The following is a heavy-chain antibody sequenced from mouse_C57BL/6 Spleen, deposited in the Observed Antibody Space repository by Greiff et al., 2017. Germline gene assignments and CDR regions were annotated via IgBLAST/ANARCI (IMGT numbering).Heavy chain of an antibody. D-gene: IGHD1-1*01. CDR1: GYTFTSYW. CDR2: IHPNSGNT. J-gene: IGHJ4*01. CDR3: ARSGSYYGSSASYAMDY. V-gene: IGHV1-64*01. Sequence: QVQLKQPGAELVKPGASVKLSCKASGYTFTSYWMHWVKQRPGPGLEWIGMIHPNSGNTNSNQKFKSKATLTVDKSSSTAYMQLSSLTSEDSAVYYWARSGSYYGSSASYAMDYWGQGTTVTVSS.